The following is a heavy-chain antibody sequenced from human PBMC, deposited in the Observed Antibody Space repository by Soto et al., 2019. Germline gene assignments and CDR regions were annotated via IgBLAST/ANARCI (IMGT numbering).Heavy chain of an antibody. D-gene: IGHD6-13*01. CDR3: ARPPDIAAANYYYYYGMDV. CDR1: GGTFSSYA. J-gene: IGHJ6*02. CDR2: IIPIFGTA. V-gene: IGHV1-69*13. Sequence: SVKVSCKXSGGTFSSYAISWVRQAPGQGLEWMGGIIPIFGTANYAQKFQGRVTITADESTSTAYMELSSLRSEDTAVYYCARPPDIAAANYYYYYGMDVWGQGTTVTVS.